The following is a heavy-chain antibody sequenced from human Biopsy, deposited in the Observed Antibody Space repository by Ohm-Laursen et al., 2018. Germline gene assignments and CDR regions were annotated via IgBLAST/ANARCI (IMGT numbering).Heavy chain of an antibody. V-gene: IGHV4-61*01. CDR3: ARAPADQYAARNYYSSHAFDM. CDR2: FYSSGTT. D-gene: IGHD3-10*01. CDR1: DASASSGRYY. J-gene: IGHJ3*02. Sequence: GTLSLTCTVSDASASSGRYYWTWIRQPPRQPLEWIGYFYSSGTTRYNPSLESRLSISMVTSKNEVSLRLTSMTAADTAVYFCARAPADQYAARNYYSSHAFDMWGQGTKVTVSS.